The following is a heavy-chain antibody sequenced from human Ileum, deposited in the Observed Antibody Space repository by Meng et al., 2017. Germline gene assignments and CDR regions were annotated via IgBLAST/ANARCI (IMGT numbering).Heavy chain of an antibody. CDR2: IYHTGTT. V-gene: IGHV4-31*03. CDR3: ASARYDN. Sequence: QVQLQESGPGLVRPSQILSLTCTVSGDSISRGGDYLTWIRQQPGKGLEWIGYIYHTGTTFYNPSLQSRLALSVDTSKKQFSLRLTSVTAADTAVYYCASARYDNWGQGTLVTVSS. CDR1: GDSISRGGDY. J-gene: IGHJ4*02.